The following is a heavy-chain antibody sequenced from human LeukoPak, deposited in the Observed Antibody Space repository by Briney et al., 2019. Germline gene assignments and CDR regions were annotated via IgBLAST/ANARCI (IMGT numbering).Heavy chain of an antibody. CDR3: AKDRSSSTSCSNY. CDR1: GFTFSNYS. Sequence: GGSLRLSCAASGFTFSNYSLTWVRQAPRKGLEWVSGISGNGGSTSYADSAKGRFTISRDNSKNTLYLQMNSLRAEDTAVYYCAKDRSSSTSCSNYWGQGTLVTVSS. CDR2: ISGNGGST. J-gene: IGHJ4*02. D-gene: IGHD2-2*01. V-gene: IGHV3-23*01.